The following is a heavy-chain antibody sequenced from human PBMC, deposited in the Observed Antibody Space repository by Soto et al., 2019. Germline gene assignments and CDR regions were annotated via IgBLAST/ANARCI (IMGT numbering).Heavy chain of an antibody. J-gene: IGHJ4*02. V-gene: IGHV4-38-2*01. CDR1: NYSISSDYY. D-gene: IGHD1-26*01. Sequence: PSETLSLTCAVSNYSISSDYYWGWIRQPPGKGLEWIGNIYRSGSTYYNPSLKSRVTISIDTSKNQFSLKMTSVTAADTAMYYCARVSRSGNYFMDYWGQGTLVTVSS. CDR2: IYRSGST. CDR3: ARVSRSGNYFMDY.